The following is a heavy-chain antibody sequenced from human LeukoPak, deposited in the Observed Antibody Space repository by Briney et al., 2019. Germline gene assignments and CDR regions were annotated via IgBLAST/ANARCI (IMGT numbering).Heavy chain of an antibody. J-gene: IGHJ4*02. CDR3: ARDLGYCSGGSCYSVWYFDY. CDR2: ISSSGSTI. D-gene: IGHD2-15*01. V-gene: IGHV3-48*03. Sequence: PGGSLRLSYAASGFTFSSYEMNWVRQASGKGLEWVSYISSSGSTIYYADSVKGRFTISRDNAKNSLYLQMNSLRAEDTAVYYCARDLGYCSGGSCYSVWYFDYWGQGTLVTVSS. CDR1: GFTFSSYE.